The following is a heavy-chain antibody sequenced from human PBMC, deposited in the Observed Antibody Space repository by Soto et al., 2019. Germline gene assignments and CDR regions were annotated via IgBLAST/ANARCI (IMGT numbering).Heavy chain of an antibody. CDR2: INTDGSVA. Sequence: EVQLVESGGGLVQPGESLRLSCAASGLTFRSYWMHWVRQAPGKGLVWVSRINTDGSVAMYVDSVKGRFTISRDNAKNPLFLHMNVVGAEDPAVYSCVRVIHLWRLDPGGRGTRVTVPS. V-gene: IGHV3-74*03. D-gene: IGHD3-3*02. J-gene: IGHJ5*02. CDR1: GLTFRSYW. CDR3: VRVIHLWRLDP.